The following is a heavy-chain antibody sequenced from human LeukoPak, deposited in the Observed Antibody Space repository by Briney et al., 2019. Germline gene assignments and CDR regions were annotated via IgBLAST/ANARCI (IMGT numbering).Heavy chain of an antibody. J-gene: IGHJ4*02. CDR2: IYSGGST. Sequence: GGSLRLSCAASGFTFSSNYMSWVRQAPGKGLEWVSVIYSGGSTYYSDSVTGRCTISRDNSKNTLYLQMNSLRAEDTAVYYCARVNYYGSGSYYNWGQGTLVTVSS. CDR3: ARVNYYGSGSYYN. D-gene: IGHD3-10*01. V-gene: IGHV3-53*01. CDR1: GFTFSSNY.